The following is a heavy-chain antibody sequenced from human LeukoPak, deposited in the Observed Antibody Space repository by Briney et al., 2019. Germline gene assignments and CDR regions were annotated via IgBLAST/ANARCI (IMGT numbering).Heavy chain of an antibody. CDR3: ARAQDYYGSGSYYSTFDY. CDR2: MNPNSGNT. J-gene: IGHJ4*02. CDR1: GYSFTSYD. Sequence: ASVKVSCKASGYSFTSYDINWVRQATGQGLEWMGWMNPNSGNTGYAQKFQGRVTMTRNTSISTAYMELSSLRSEDTAVYYCARAQDYYGSGSYYSTFDYWGQGTLVTVSS. V-gene: IGHV1-8*01. D-gene: IGHD3-10*01.